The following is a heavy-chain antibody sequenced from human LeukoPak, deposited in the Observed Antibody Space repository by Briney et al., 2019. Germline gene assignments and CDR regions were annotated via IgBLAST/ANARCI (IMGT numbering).Heavy chain of an antibody. CDR1: GGTFSSYA. V-gene: IGHV1-69*04. CDR2: IIPILGIA. CDR3: ARDGGNPPFFGH. Sequence: SVKVSCKASGGTFSSYAISWVRQAPGQGLEWMGRIIPILGIANYAQKFQGRVTITADKSTSTAYMELSSLRSEDTAVYYCARDGGNPPFFGHWGQGNLGNVSS. D-gene: IGHD3/OR15-3a*01. J-gene: IGHJ4*02.